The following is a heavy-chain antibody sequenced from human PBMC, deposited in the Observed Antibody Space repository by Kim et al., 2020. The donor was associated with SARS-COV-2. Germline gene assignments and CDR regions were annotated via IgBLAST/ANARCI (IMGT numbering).Heavy chain of an antibody. CDR2: ISGGGDT. J-gene: IGHJ4*02. Sequence: GGSLRLSCAASGFTFSSYAMSWVRQAPGKGLEWVSAISGGGDTFYADSVKGRFTISRDNSKNALYLQMNSLRAEDTAVYYCAAFKRDTARGYWGQGALVTVSS. V-gene: IGHV3-23*01. CDR3: AAFKRDTARGY. D-gene: IGHD2-21*02. CDR1: GFTFSSYA.